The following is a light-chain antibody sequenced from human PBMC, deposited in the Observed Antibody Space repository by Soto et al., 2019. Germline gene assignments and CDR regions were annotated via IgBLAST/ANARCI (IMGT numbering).Light chain of an antibody. CDR3: QQYHHWPPKVT. Sequence: DIVMTQSPATLSVSPGERATLSCRASQSINTNLAGYQQKPGQAPRRLIYGASTRATVIPATFSGSGSGTEFTLTISGLQADDFAVYYCQQYHHWPPKVTFGPGTRVDI. CDR1: QSINTN. CDR2: GAS. J-gene: IGKJ3*01. V-gene: IGKV3-15*01.